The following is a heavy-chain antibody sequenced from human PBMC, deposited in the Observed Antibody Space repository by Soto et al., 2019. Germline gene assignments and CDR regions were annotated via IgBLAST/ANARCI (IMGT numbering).Heavy chain of an antibody. Sequence: SETLSLTCTVSGGSISSPHDYWGWIRKSPGRGLEWIGSIYYTGSSYYNPSLKSRITVSVDTSKNQFSLNLTSVTAANTAVYYCARHGLTAYMAYYFDFWGQGTQVTVSS. D-gene: IGHD3-16*01. CDR2: IYYTGSS. CDR3: ARHGLTAYMAYYFDF. CDR1: GGSISSPHDY. J-gene: IGHJ4*02. V-gene: IGHV4-39*01.